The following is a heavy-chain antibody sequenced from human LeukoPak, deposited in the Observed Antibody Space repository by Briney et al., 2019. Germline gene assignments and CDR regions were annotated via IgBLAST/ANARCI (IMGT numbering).Heavy chain of an antibody. Sequence: PSETLSLTCTVSGGSISGYYWSWIRQPPGKGLEWIGFIYYSGSTNYNPSLQSRVTISVVTSKNQFSLKLNSVTAADTAVYYCARLGQLRPFDYWGQGTLVTVSS. V-gene: IGHV4-59*12. CDR1: GGSISGYY. CDR3: ARLGQLRPFDY. CDR2: IYYSGST. D-gene: IGHD4-17*01. J-gene: IGHJ4*02.